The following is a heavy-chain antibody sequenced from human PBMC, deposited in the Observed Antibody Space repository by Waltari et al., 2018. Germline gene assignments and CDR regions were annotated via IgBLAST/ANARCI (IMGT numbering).Heavy chain of an antibody. CDR3: ARQGHYDFWTGYYLFDY. D-gene: IGHD3-3*01. CDR2: IYYSGST. CDR1: GGSISNYY. J-gene: IGHJ4*02. Sequence: QVQLQESGPGLVKPSETLSLTCTVSGGSISNYYWSWIRTSPGKGLEWIGSIYYSGSTNYNPSLKSRVTLSVDTSKNHFSLKLSSVTAADTALYYCARQGHYDFWTGYYLFDYWGQGTLVTVSS. V-gene: IGHV4-59*08.